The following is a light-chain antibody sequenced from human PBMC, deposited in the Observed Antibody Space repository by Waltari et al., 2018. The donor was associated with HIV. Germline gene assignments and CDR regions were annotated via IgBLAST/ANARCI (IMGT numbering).Light chain of an antibody. CDR3: QQYYSRPYT. J-gene: IGKJ2*01. Sequence: DIQMTQSPSSLSVSVGDRVTITCRATQDISNSLAWYQQKPGKAPNLLFYAASRLESGVPSRFSGSGSGTDYTLTISSLQPEDFATYYCQQYYSRPYTFGQGTKLEVK. CDR1: QDISNS. CDR2: AAS. V-gene: IGKV1-NL1*01.